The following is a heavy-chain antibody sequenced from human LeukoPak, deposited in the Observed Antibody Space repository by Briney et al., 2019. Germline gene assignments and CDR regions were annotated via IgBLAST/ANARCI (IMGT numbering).Heavy chain of an antibody. CDR3: ARDRGIRPYYYYYMDV. CDR1: GFTVSSNY. V-gene: IGHV3-66*02. J-gene: IGHJ6*03. CDR2: IYSGGST. Sequence: GGSLRLSCAASGFTVSSNYMSWVRQAPGKGLEWVSVIYSGGSTYYADSVKGRFTISRDNSKNTLYLQMSSLRAEDTAVYYCARDRGIRPYYYYYMDVWGKGTTVTVSS. D-gene: IGHD1-14*01.